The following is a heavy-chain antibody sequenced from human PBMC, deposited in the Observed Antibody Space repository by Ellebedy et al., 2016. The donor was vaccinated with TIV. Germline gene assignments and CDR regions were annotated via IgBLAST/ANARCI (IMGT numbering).Heavy chain of an antibody. D-gene: IGHD3-10*01. CDR2: LYYSGTT. CDR3: ARDDVVRGVIGAFDY. V-gene: IGHV4-59*01. CDR1: GGSITSYY. J-gene: IGHJ4*02. Sequence: SETLSLXXNVSGGSITSYYWGWIRQSPGKGLEWIGYLYYSGTTNYNPSLRSRVTISVDTSRTQLSLKLTPVTAADTAVYYCARDDVVRGVIGAFDYWGQGALVTVSS.